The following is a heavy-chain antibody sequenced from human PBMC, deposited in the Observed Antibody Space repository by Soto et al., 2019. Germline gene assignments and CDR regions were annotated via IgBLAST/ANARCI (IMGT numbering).Heavy chain of an antibody. CDR2: IYPGDSDT. Sequence: GESLKISCKGSGYSFTSYWIGWVCQMPGKGLEWMGIIYPGDSDTRYSPSFQGQVTISADKSISTAYLQWSSLKASDTAMYYCAKSSGAEPRYYYYYGMDVWGQGTTVTVSS. V-gene: IGHV5-51*01. CDR1: GYSFTSYW. J-gene: IGHJ6*02. CDR3: AKSSGAEPRYYYYYGMDV. D-gene: IGHD2-15*01.